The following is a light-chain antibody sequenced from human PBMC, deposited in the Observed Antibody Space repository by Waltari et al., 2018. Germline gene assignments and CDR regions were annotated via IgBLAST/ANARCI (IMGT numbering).Light chain of an antibody. CDR3: QQYEDVPYT. CDR2: EVS. V-gene: IGKV1-33*01. CDR1: QDISSY. Sequence: DIQMTQSPSSLSASVGDRVTITSQASQDISSYLNWYQQRPGKAPKLLNYEVSNVESGVPSRFSGGGSVTDISITISSQQSEDIATYYCQQYEDVPYTFGQGTKLMIK. J-gene: IGKJ2*01.